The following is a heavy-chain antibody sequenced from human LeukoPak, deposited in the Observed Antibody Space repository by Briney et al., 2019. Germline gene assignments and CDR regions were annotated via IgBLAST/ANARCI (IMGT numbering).Heavy chain of an antibody. J-gene: IGHJ4*02. D-gene: IGHD3-22*01. CDR2: INWNGAGT. V-gene: IGHV3-20*04. Sequence: GGSLRLSCAASGFNFEDHGMSWVRQVPGKGLEWVSGINWNGAGTGYGDSVKGRFTISRDNAKTSLYLQMNSLRAEDTALYYCVRDNMFYDTSGYYSGVYYFDSWGQGTLVTVSS. CDR3: VRDNMFYDTSGYYSGVYYFDS. CDR1: GFNFEDHG.